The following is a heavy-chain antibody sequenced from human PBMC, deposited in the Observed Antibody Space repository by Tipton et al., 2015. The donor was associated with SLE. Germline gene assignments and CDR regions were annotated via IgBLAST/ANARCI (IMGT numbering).Heavy chain of an antibody. Sequence: TLSLTCSVSGGSISDYFWSWIRQAPGKGPEWIGHMSDSGDTNYNPSLKSRVTISVDTSRSQISLRLNSVTAADTAVYYCARGQGFWSEPLDSWGQGTLVTVSS. CDR3: ARGQGFWSEPLDS. J-gene: IGHJ4*02. CDR1: GGSISDYF. V-gene: IGHV4-59*12. D-gene: IGHD3-3*01. CDR2: MSDSGDT.